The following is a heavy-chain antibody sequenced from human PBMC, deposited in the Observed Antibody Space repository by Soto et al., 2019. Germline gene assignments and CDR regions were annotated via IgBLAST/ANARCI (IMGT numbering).Heavy chain of an antibody. V-gene: IGHV3-33*01. J-gene: IGHJ6*02. Sequence: GGSLRLSCAASGFTFSSYGMHWVRQAPGKGLEWVAVIWYDGSNKYYADSVKGRFTISRDNSKNTLYLQMNSLRAEDTAVYYCARDPGVPAAILLLGYGMDVWGQGTTVTVSS. CDR3: ARDPGVPAAILLLGYGMDV. D-gene: IGHD2-2*01. CDR1: GFTFSSYG. CDR2: IWYDGSNK.